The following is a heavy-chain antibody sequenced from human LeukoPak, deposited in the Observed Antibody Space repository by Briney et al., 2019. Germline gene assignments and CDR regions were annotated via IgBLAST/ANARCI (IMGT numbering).Heavy chain of an antibody. D-gene: IGHD4-23*01. Sequence: ASVKVSCKASGYTFTGYYMHWVRQAPGQGLEWMGWINPNSGGTNYAQKFQGRVTMTRDTSISTAYVELSRLRSDDTAVYYCARVDYGGNSGAFDIWGQGTMVTVSS. J-gene: IGHJ3*02. CDR2: INPNSGGT. CDR1: GYTFTGYY. CDR3: ARVDYGGNSGAFDI. V-gene: IGHV1-2*02.